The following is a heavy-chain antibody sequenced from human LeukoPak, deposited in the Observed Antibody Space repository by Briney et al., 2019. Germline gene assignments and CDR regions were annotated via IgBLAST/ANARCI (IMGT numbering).Heavy chain of an antibody. CDR1: GGSISSGDYY. J-gene: IGHJ4*02. CDR3: ARARGYSYGPGLDY. CDR2: IYYSGST. D-gene: IGHD5-18*01. V-gene: IGHV4-30-4*01. Sequence: SETLSLTCTVSGGSISSGDYYWSWIRQPPGKGLGWIRNIYYSGSTYYNPSLKSRVTISVDTSKNQFSLKLSSVTAADTAVYYGARARGYSYGPGLDYGGEGTLVTVSS.